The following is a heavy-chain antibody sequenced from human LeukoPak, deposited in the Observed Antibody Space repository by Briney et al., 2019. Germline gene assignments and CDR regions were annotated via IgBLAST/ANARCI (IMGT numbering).Heavy chain of an antibody. J-gene: IGHJ4*02. Sequence: SETLSLTCTVSGGSISNYYWSWIRQPPGKGLEWIGYIYYSGITNYNPSLKSRVTISVDTSKNRFSLKLSSVTAADTAVYYCARNNYDRWYYFDYWGQGTLVTVSS. CDR3: ARNNYDRWYYFDY. D-gene: IGHD3-22*01. CDR2: IYYSGIT. CDR1: GGSISNYY. V-gene: IGHV4-59*01.